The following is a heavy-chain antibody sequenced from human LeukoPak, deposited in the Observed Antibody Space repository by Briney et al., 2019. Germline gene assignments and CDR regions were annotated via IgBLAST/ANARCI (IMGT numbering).Heavy chain of an antibody. D-gene: IGHD3-22*01. CDR3: ARGQTYYYDSSGYKY. CDR2: INHSGST. J-gene: IGHJ4*02. Sequence: PSETPSLTCAVYGGSFSGYYWSWIRQPPGKGLEWIGEINHSGSTNYNPSLKSRVTISVDTSKNQFSLKLSSVTAADTAVYYCARGQTYYYDSSGYKYWGQGTLVTVSS. CDR1: GGSFSGYY. V-gene: IGHV4-34*01.